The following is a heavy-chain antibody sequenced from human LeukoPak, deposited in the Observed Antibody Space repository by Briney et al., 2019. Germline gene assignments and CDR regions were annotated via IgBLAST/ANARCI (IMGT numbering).Heavy chain of an antibody. CDR2: INWNGGST. J-gene: IGHJ4*02. CDR1: GFTFDDYG. Sequence: GGSLRLSCAASGFTFDDYGMSWVRQAPGKGLEWVSGINWNGGSTGYADSVKGRFTISRDNAKNSLYVQMNSLRAEDTALYHCARDGPDSSGYYWDYWGQGTLVTVSS. V-gene: IGHV3-20*01. D-gene: IGHD3-22*01. CDR3: ARDGPDSSGYYWDY.